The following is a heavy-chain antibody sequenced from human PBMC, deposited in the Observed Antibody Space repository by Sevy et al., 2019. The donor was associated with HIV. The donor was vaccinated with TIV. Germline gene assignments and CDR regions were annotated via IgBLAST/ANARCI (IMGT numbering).Heavy chain of an antibody. CDR2: INHSGST. CDR1: GGSFSGYY. J-gene: IGHJ5*02. Sequence: SETLSLTCAVYGGSFSGYYWSWIRQPPGKGLEWIGEINHSGSTNYNPSLKSRVTISVDTSKNQFSLKLSSVTAADTAVYYCARGHYDVWSGYYLVKDNWFDPWGQGTLVTVSS. CDR3: ARGHYDVWSGYYLVKDNWFDP. D-gene: IGHD3-3*01. V-gene: IGHV4-34*01.